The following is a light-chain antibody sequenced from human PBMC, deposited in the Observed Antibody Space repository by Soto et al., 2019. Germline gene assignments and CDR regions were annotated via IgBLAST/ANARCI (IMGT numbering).Light chain of an antibody. J-gene: IGLJ3*02. Sequence: QSALTQPASVSGSPGQSITISCAGTSSDIGSYTFVSWFQQRPLKAPKLIIFEATRRPSGISDRFSGSKSGNTASLTITGLQPEDEADYYCCSYAGSLNWVFGTGTKLTVL. CDR1: SSDIGSYTF. CDR3: CSYAGSLNWV. CDR2: EAT. V-gene: IGLV2-23*01.